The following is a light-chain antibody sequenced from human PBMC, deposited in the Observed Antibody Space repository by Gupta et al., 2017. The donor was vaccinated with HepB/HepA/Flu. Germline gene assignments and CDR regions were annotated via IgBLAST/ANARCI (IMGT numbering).Light chain of an antibody. V-gene: IGKV2-30*02. CDR2: KVS. Sequence: DVVMTQSPLSLPVTLGQPASISCRSSQSLAHSDGYTYLHWFHQRPGQSPRRLIYKVSNRDSGVPDRFSGSGSGTDFTLKISRVEAEDVGIYYCRQGTHWPWTFGQGTKVAIK. CDR3: RQGTHWPWT. CDR1: QSLAHSDGYTY. J-gene: IGKJ1*01.